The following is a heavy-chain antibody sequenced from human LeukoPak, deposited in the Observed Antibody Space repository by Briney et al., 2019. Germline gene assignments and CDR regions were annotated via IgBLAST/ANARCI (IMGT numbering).Heavy chain of an antibody. D-gene: IGHD2-2*01. CDR1: GGTFSSYA. Sequence: ASVKVSCKASGGTFSSYAISWVRQAPGQGLEWMGGIIPIFGTANYAQKFQGRVTMTTDTSTSTAYMELRSLRSDDTAVYYCARGNIVVVPAASDLLNWFDPWGQGTLVTVSS. J-gene: IGHJ5*02. V-gene: IGHV1-69*05. CDR3: ARGNIVVVPAASDLLNWFDP. CDR2: IIPIFGTA.